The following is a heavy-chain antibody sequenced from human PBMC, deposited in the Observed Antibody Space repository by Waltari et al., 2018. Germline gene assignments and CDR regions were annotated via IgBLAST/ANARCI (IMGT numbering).Heavy chain of an antibody. CDR3: ARFRPYYYDSSGYYAHAFDI. Sequence: QVQLVQSGAEVQKPGASVQVSCKASGYTFTSYGISWVRQAPGQGLEWMGWISAYNGNTNYAQKLQGRVTMTTDTSTSTAYMELRSLRSDDTAVYYCARFRPYYYDSSGYYAHAFDIWGQGTMVTVSS. CDR2: ISAYNGNT. D-gene: IGHD3-22*01. CDR1: GYTFTSYG. V-gene: IGHV1-18*01. J-gene: IGHJ3*02.